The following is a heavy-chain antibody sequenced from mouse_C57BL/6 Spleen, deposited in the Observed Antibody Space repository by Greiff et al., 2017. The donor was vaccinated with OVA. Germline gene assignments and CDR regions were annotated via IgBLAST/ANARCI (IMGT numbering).Heavy chain of an antibody. J-gene: IGHJ2*01. V-gene: IGHV1-69*01. CDR3: ARDYGSRYFEY. D-gene: IGHD1-1*01. CDR2: IDPSDSHT. Sequence: QVQLQQPGAELVMPGASVKLSCKASGYTFTSYWMHWVKQRPGQGLEWIGKIDPSDSHTNYNQKFKGKSTLTVDKSSSTAYMQLSSLTSEDSAVYYCARDYGSRYFEYWGQGTTLTVSS. CDR1: GYTFTSYW.